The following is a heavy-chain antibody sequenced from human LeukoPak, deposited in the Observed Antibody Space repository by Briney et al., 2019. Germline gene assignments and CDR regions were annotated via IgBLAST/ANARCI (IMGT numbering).Heavy chain of an antibody. Sequence: SETLSLTCTVSGGSISSYYWSWIRQPPGKGLEWIGYSYYSGSTNYNPSLKSRVTISVDTSKNQFSLKLSSVTAADTAVYYCARRDRDGYNFDYWGQGTLVTVSS. J-gene: IGHJ4*02. V-gene: IGHV4-59*01. CDR2: SYYSGST. CDR1: GGSISSYY. D-gene: IGHD5-24*01. CDR3: ARRDRDGYNFDY.